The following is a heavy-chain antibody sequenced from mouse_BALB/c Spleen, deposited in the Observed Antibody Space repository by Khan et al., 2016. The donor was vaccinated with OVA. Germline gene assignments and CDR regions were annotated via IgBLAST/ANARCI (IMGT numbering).Heavy chain of an antibody. CDR3: ARMARTIN. CDR2: INSNGGST. J-gene: IGHJ2*01. Sequence: EVQLVESGGGLVQPGGSLKLSCAASGFTFSSYGMSWVRQTPDKRLELVATINSNGGSTYYPDSVKGRITISRDNAKNTLYLQRSSLKSEDTAMYYCARMARTINWGQGTTLTVSS. V-gene: IGHV5-6-3*01. CDR1: GFTFSSYG.